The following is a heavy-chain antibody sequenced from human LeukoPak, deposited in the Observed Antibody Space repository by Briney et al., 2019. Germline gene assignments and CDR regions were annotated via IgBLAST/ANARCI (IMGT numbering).Heavy chain of an antibody. CDR2: IIPIFGTA. CDR3: ASSSSGWYGMDV. CDR1: GGTFSSCA. D-gene: IGHD6-19*01. Sequence: SVKVSCKASGGTFSSCAISWVRQAPGQGLQWMGGIIPIFGTANYAQKFQGRVTITADKSTSTAYMELSSLRSEDTAVYYCASSSSGWYGMDVWGQGTTVTVSS. J-gene: IGHJ6*02. V-gene: IGHV1-69*06.